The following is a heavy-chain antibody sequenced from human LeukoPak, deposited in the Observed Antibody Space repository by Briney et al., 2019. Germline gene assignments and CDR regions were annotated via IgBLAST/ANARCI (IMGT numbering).Heavy chain of an antibody. D-gene: IGHD7-27*01. J-gene: IGHJ4*02. CDR3: ARQVNWDYFDY. Sequence: KPSETLSLTCTVSGDSITNYYWNWIRQPPGKGLEWIGYISYSGSTKYSPSLKSRVTMSIDTSNNQFSLKLTSVTAADTAMYFCARQVNWDYFDYWGQGPLVTVSS. V-gene: IGHV4-59*08. CDR2: ISYSGST. CDR1: GDSITNYY.